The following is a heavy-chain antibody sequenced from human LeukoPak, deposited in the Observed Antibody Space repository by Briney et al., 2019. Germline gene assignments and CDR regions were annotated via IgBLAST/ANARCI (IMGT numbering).Heavy chain of an antibody. D-gene: IGHD1-14*01. CDR1: AFTFSNYA. Sequence: HSGGSLRLSCAASAFTFSNYAMSWVRQAPGKGLEWVSTISNSDSSTYYADSVKGRFTISRDNSENTLYLQMNSLRAEDTAVYYCAKATGYLLWGQGTLVIVSS. V-gene: IGHV3-23*01. J-gene: IGHJ4*02. CDR2: ISNSDSST. CDR3: AKATGYLL.